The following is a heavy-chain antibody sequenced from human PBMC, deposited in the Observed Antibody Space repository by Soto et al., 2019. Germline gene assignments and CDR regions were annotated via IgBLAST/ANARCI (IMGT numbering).Heavy chain of an antibody. D-gene: IGHD3-22*01. CDR2: IIPIFGTA. CDR1: GGTLSSYA. Sequence: SVNGACKASGGTLSSYAGSWVRQATGQGLEWMGGIIPIFGTANYAQKFQGRVTITADESTSTAYMELSSLRSEDTAVYYCARGQHYYDSSGYYSYSMDVWGQGTTVTVSS. CDR3: ARGQHYYDSSGYYSYSMDV. J-gene: IGHJ6*02. V-gene: IGHV1-69*13.